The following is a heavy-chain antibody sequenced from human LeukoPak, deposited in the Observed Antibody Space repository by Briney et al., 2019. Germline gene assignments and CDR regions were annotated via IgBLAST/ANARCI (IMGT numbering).Heavy chain of an antibody. D-gene: IGHD2-8*01. CDR2: INWNGGST. V-gene: IGHV3-20*04. Sequence: PGGSLRLSCAASGFTFNDYGMSWVRHAPGKGLEWVSGINWNGGSTTYADSVKGRFTISRDNAENSLYLQMNSLRAEDTALYYCARAAGYCTNAVCWTGFDYWGQGTLVTVSS. CDR3: ARAAGYCTNAVCWTGFDY. J-gene: IGHJ4*02. CDR1: GFTFNDYG.